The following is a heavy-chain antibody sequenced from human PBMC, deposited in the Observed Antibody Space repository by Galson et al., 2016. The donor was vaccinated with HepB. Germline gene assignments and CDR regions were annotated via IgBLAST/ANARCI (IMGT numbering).Heavy chain of an antibody. D-gene: IGHD3-10*01. Sequence: SLRLSCAVSGFTFNDYAMGWIRQAPGKGLEWLSNISGTGGNTYYADYVKGRFTITRDNSKNTVYLQMNSLRSEDTAVYYCAREYRVRGVYCRKYFDFWGQGTLVTVSS. V-gene: IGHV3-23*01. J-gene: IGHJ4*02. CDR3: AREYRVRGVYCRKYFDF. CDR2: ISGTGGNT. CDR1: GFTFNDYA.